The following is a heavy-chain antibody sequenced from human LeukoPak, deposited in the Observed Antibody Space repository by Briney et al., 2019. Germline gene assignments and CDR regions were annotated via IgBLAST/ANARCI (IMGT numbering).Heavy chain of an antibody. CDR2: IFYSGST. V-gene: IGHV4-39*01. J-gene: IGHJ6*04. Sequence: SEPLSLTCTVSGGSISSSSYHWGWIRQPPGKGLEWIGSIFYSGSTYYNSSLKSRVTMSVDTSKNQFSLQLNSVTPEDTAVYYCASGGYRPVWGKGTTVTVSS. D-gene: IGHD3-16*02. CDR1: GGSISSSSYH. CDR3: ASGGYRPV.